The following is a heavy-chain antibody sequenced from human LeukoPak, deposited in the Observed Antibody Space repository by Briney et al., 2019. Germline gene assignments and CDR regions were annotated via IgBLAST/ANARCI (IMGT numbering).Heavy chain of an antibody. CDR2: IVSDGSST. V-gene: IGHV3-74*03. D-gene: IGHD4-17*01. CDR1: GFTFSRYW. J-gene: IGHJ4*02. Sequence: GGSLRLSCAASGFTFSRYWMQWVRHAPGKGLVWVSHIVSDGSSTTYADSVKGRFTTSRDNAKNTLYLQMNSLRAEDTAVYYCAKERTVTSQFDYWGQGTLVTATS. CDR3: AKERTVTSQFDY.